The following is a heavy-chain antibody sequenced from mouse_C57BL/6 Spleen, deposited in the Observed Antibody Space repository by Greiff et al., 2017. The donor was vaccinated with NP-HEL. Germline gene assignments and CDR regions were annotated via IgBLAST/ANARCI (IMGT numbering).Heavy chain of an antibody. CDR1: GFTFSDYG. D-gene: IGHD1-1*01. Sequence: EVKLMESGGGLVQPGGSLKLSCAASGFTFSDYGMAWVRQAPRKGPEWVAFISNLAYSIYYADTVTGRFTISRENAKNTLYLEMSSLRSEDTAMYYCARQSYYGSPYAMDYWGQGTSVTVSS. J-gene: IGHJ4*01. CDR3: ARQSYYGSPYAMDY. V-gene: IGHV5-15*01. CDR2: ISNLAYSI.